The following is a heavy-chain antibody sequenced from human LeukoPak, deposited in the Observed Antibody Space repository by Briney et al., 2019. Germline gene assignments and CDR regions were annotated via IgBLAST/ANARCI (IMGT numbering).Heavy chain of an antibody. V-gene: IGHV3-74*01. CDR2: IKSDGTTI. Sequence: GGSLRLSCVASGFTLSISWMRWIRQAPGKGLVWVSLIKSDGTTIHYADSVKGRFTLSRDNAKNTLFLQMNSLRPEDTAVYYCARPFGAPCYWGQGTLVTVSP. D-gene: IGHD3-10*01. CDR3: ARPFGAPCY. CDR1: GFTLSISW. J-gene: IGHJ4*02.